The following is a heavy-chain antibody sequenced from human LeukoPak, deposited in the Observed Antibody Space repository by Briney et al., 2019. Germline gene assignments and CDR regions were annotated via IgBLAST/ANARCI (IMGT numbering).Heavy chain of an antibody. V-gene: IGHV4-61*08. CDR2: IYYSGST. J-gene: IGHJ3*02. Sequence: PSQTLSLTCTVSGGSISSCGYYWSWIRQPPAKGLEWIGYIYYSGSTNYNPSLKSRVTISVDTSKNQFSLKLSSVTAADTAVYYCARLVSDYDFWSGYYQDAFDIWGQGTMVTVSS. CDR1: GGSISSCGYY. D-gene: IGHD3-3*01. CDR3: ARLVSDYDFWSGYYQDAFDI.